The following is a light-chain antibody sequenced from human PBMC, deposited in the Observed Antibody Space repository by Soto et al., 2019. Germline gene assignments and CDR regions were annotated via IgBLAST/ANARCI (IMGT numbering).Light chain of an antibody. CDR1: SSNIGADYD. J-gene: IGLJ1*01. CDR2: GNN. CDR3: GSYTSSSTYV. V-gene: IGLV1-40*01. Sequence: QSVLTQPPSVSVAPGQRVTISCTGSSSNIGADYDVHWYQQRPGTAPKLLIFGNNNRPSGVPDRFSGSKSGTSASLAITGLQAEDEGDYYCGSYTSSSTYVFGTGTKVTVL.